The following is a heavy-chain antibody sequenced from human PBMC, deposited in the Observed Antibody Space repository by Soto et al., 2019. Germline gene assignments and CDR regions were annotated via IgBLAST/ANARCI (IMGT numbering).Heavy chain of an antibody. Sequence: SETLSLTCTVSGGSISIGDFFWSCIRQPPGKGLEWLGYISYSGCTYYNPSLKSRVTISVDTSKNQFSLKLSSVTAADTAVYYCAREKGTVVRCLNWFDPWGQGTLVTVSS. CDR1: GGSISIGDFF. CDR3: AREKGTVVRCLNWFDP. D-gene: IGHD2-15*01. CDR2: ISYSGCT. V-gene: IGHV4-30-4*01. J-gene: IGHJ5*02.